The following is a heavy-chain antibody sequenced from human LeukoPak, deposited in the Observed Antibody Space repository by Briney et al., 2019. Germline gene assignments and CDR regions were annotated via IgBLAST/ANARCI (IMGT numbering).Heavy chain of an antibody. Sequence: PGGSLRLSCAASGFTFISYGMHWVRQAPGKGLEWVAFIRNDGSNKYYADSVKGRFTISRDNSKNTLYLQMNSLRAEDTAVYYCARQQAGGYYGHWGQGTLVTVSS. CDR2: IRNDGSNK. CDR1: GFTFISYG. D-gene: IGHD3-10*01. V-gene: IGHV3-30*02. J-gene: IGHJ4*02. CDR3: ARQQAGGYYGH.